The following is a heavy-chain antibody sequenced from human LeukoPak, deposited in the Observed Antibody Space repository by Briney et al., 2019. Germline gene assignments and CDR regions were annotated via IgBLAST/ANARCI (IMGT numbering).Heavy chain of an antibody. CDR3: AKADYGDYSDAFDI. J-gene: IGHJ3*02. CDR2: ISWNSGSI. Sequence: GRSLRLSCAASGFTFDDYAMHWVRQAPGKGLEWVSGISWNSGSIGYADSVKGRFTISRDNAKNSLYLQMNSLRAEDTALYYCAKADYGDYSDAFDIWGQGTMVTVSS. CDR1: GFTFDDYA. D-gene: IGHD4-17*01. V-gene: IGHV3-9*01.